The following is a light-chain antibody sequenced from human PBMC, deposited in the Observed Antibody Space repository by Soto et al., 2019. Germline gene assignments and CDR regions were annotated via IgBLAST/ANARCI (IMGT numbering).Light chain of an antibody. CDR2: EDT. V-gene: IGLV3-1*01. CDR1: QLEDKY. J-gene: IGLJ2*01. Sequence: SYELTQPPSVSVSPGQTAIITCSGDQLEDKYASWYQQKPDQSPVLVIYEDTKRPSGIPERISGSNSGNTATLTISGTQAMDEADYSCQAWHSRTLVVFGGGTKLTVL. CDR3: QAWHSRTLVV.